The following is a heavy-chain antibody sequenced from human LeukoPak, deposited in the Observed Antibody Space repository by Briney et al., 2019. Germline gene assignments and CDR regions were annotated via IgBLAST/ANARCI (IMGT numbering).Heavy chain of an antibody. J-gene: IGHJ4*02. CDR3: VRSLRGSGFYYFDY. V-gene: IGHV1-18*01. D-gene: IGHD3-10*01. Sequence: GASVKVSCKASGYTFTSYGISWVRQAPGQGLEWMGWISAYNGNTNYAQKLQGRVTMTTDTSTSTAYMELRSLRSDDTAVYYCVRSLRGSGFYYFDYWGQGTLVTVSS. CDR1: GYTFTSYG. CDR2: ISAYNGNT.